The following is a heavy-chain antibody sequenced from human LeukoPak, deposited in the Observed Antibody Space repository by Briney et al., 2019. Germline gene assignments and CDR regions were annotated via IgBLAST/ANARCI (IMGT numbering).Heavy chain of an antibody. J-gene: IGHJ4*02. D-gene: IGHD3-22*01. CDR1: GYSFTSYW. CDR3: ARLVDYYDSSGYYLRN. CDR2: IYPGDSDT. V-gene: IGHV5-51*01. Sequence: GESLKISCKGPGYSFTSYWIGWVRQMPGKGLEWMGFIYPGDSDTRYSPSFQGQVTISADKSISTAYLQWSSLKASDTAMYYCARLVDYYDSSGYYLRNWGQGTLVTVSS.